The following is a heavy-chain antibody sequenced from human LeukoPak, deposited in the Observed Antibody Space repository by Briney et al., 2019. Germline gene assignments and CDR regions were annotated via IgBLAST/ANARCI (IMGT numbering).Heavy chain of an antibody. V-gene: IGHV1-46*01. D-gene: IGHD3-22*01. CDR3: ARSYYYDSSGYYYESDFDY. CDR2: INPSGSST. Sequence: GASVKVSCKASGYSFTSRYMHWVRQAPGQGLEWLGLINPSGSSTLYAQKFQGRVTMTRDMATTTDYMELSSMRSDDTAVYYCARSYYYDSSGYYYESDFDYWGQGTLVTVSS. CDR1: GYSFTSRY. J-gene: IGHJ4*02.